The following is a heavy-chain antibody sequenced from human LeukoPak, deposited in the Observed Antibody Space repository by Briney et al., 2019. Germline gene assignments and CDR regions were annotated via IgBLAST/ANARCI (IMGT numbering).Heavy chain of an antibody. Sequence: ASVKVSCKASGGTFSSYAISWVRQAPGQGLEWMGRIIPILGIANYAQKFQGRVTITADKSTSTAYMELSSLRSEDTAVYYCARDSSYYDSSGYYSPADYWGQGTLVTVSS. D-gene: IGHD3-22*01. CDR2: IIPILGIA. V-gene: IGHV1-69*04. CDR3: ARDSSYYDSSGYYSPADY. J-gene: IGHJ4*02. CDR1: GGTFSSYA.